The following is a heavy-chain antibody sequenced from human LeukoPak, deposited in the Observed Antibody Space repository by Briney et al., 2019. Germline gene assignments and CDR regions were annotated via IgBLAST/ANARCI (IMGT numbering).Heavy chain of an antibody. Sequence: SETLSLTCTVSGASISSYYWSWIRQPPGKGLEWIGYIYTSGSTNYNPSLKSRVTISVDTSKNQFSLKLSSVTAADTAVYYCARHLPNDFWSGYYMFGGRAFDIWGQGTMVTVSS. D-gene: IGHD3-3*01. CDR3: ARHLPNDFWSGYYMFGGRAFDI. V-gene: IGHV4-4*09. CDR1: GASISSYY. J-gene: IGHJ3*02. CDR2: IYTSGST.